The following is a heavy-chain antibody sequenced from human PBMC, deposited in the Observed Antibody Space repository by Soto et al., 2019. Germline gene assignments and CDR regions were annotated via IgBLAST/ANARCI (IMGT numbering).Heavy chain of an antibody. CDR2: IYSGGST. V-gene: IGHV3-66*04. D-gene: IGHD5-18*01. CDR3: AGHGDNDGGGYFDY. Sequence: EVQLVESGGGLVQPGGSLRLSCAASGVTVSSNYMSWVRQAPGKGREWVAVIYSGGSTYYADSVKGRFTISRDNSKNTLHYQMNILRAEDTAVYYCAGHGDNDGGGYFDYWGQGTLVTVSS. J-gene: IGHJ4*02. CDR1: GVTVSSNY.